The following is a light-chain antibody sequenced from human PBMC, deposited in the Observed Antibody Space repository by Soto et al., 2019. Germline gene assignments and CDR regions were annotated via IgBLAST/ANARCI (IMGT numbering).Light chain of an antibody. CDR1: SSDVGAYNF. CDR3: SSYTSSNTPDV. CDR2: EVT. Sequence: QSVLTQPASVSGSPGQSITISCTGSSSDVGAYNFVSWYQHHPGKAPKLILYEVTTHPSGVSSRFSGSKSGNTASLTISGLQADDEANYYRSSYTSSNTPDVFGTGTKGTVL. V-gene: IGLV2-14*01. J-gene: IGLJ1*01.